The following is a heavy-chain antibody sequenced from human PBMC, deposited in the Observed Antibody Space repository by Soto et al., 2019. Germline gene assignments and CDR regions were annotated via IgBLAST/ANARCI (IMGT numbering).Heavy chain of an antibody. D-gene: IGHD6-6*01. Sequence: EVQLVESGGGLVKPGGSLRLFCAASGFTFSSYSMTWVRQAPGKGLEWVSSISSSSSYIYYADSVKGRFTISRDNAKNSLYLQMNSLRAEDTAVYYCARVIAARYCIDVWGQGTTVTVSS. J-gene: IGHJ6*02. V-gene: IGHV3-21*01. CDR3: ARVIAARYCIDV. CDR1: GFTFSSYS. CDR2: ISSSSSYI.